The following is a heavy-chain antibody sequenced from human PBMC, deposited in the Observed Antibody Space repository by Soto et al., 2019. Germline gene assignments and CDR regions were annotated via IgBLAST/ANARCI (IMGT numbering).Heavy chain of an antibody. J-gene: IGHJ3*02. CDR1: GASVSSGSYY. D-gene: IGHD6-13*01. Sequence: QVQLQESGPGLVKPSETLSLTCTDSGASVSSGSYYWSWIRQPPGKGLDWIGYIYYSGSTNNNPSLKSRVTVSVDTSKNQFSLKLSSVTAADTAVYYCARVPELVDGDFDIWGQGTMVTVSS. CDR2: IYYSGST. V-gene: IGHV4-61*01. CDR3: ARVPELVDGDFDI.